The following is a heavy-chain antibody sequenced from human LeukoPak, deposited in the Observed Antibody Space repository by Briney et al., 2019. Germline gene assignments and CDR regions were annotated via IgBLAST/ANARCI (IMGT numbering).Heavy chain of an antibody. V-gene: IGHV1-18*04. Sequence: ASVKVSCKASGYTFSTYGISWVRQAPGQGLEWMGWISAYNGKINYAQKLQGRVTMTTDTSTNTAYMELRSLRSDDTAVYFCAIVPYGGSGSSDYWGQGTLVTVSS. CDR2: ISAYNGKI. D-gene: IGHD3-10*01. J-gene: IGHJ4*02. CDR1: GYTFSTYG. CDR3: AIVPYGGSGSSDY.